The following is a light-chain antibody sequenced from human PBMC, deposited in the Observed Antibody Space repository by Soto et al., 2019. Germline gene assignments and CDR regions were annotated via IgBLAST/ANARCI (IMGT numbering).Light chain of an antibody. CDR1: QSVRSSY. Sequence: EIVLTPSPGTLSLSPGERATLSCRASQSVRSSYLAWYQQKPGQAPRVLIYDASSRATGVPDRFSGSGSGTDFTLTISRLEPEDFAVYYCQQYGSSLLTFGGGTKVDIK. V-gene: IGKV3-20*01. CDR2: DAS. CDR3: QQYGSSLLT. J-gene: IGKJ4*01.